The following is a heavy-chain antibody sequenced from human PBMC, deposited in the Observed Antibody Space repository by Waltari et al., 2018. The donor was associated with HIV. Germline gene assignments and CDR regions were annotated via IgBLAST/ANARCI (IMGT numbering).Heavy chain of an antibody. Sequence: QPQLHQSGPGLVRPSETLSLTCSVSGVSIRRSSYFWAWIRQRPGKGPGGVGRVDDSGTTHYNPSLRSRLIIYGDTAKQQVSLRLKSVTAADTAVYYCARHLLLGRSDYGTFFDCWGRGALVTDSS. CDR1: GVSIRRSSYF. CDR3: ARHLLLGRSDYGTFFDC. CDR2: VDDSGTT. J-gene: IGHJ4*01. V-gene: IGHV4-39*01. D-gene: IGHD4-17*01.